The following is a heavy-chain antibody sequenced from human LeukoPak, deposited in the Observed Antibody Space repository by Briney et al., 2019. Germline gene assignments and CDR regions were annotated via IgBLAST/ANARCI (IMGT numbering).Heavy chain of an antibody. CDR1: GGSISSYH. CDR2: IYYSGST. CDR3: ARVVPAAMVYYYYYYMDV. J-gene: IGHJ6*03. Sequence: PSETLSLTCTVPGGSISSYHWIWIRQPPGKGLEWIGHIYYSGSTNYNPSLKGRVTISVDTSKNQFSLKLSSVTAADTAVYYCARVVPAAMVYYYYYYMDVWGKGTTVTVSS. V-gene: IGHV4-59*08. D-gene: IGHD2-2*01.